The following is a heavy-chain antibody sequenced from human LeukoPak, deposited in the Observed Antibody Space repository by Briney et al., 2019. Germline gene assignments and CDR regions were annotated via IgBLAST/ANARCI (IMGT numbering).Heavy chain of an antibody. CDR1: GGTFNNSA. V-gene: IGHV1-69*05. D-gene: IGHD4-17*01. CDR3: ARDVHGDYGSGWFDP. J-gene: IGHJ5*02. CDR2: IMPLFGTA. Sequence: SVKASCKTSGGTFNNSAISWVRQAPGQGLEWLGGIMPLFGTAGYAQKFQGRVTITKDESTRTVYLELTSLTSDDTAVYYCARDVHGDYGSGWFDPWGQGTLVTVSS.